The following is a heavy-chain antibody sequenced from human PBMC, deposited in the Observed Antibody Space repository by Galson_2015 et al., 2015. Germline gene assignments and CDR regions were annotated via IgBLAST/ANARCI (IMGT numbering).Heavy chain of an antibody. Sequence: SVKVSCKASGYTFTSYYMHWVRQAPGQGLEWMGIINPSGGSTRYAQKFQGRVTRTRDTSTSTVYMELSSLRSEDTAVYYCARAYYDSSGYYFRDAFDIWGQGTMVTASS. J-gene: IGHJ3*02. D-gene: IGHD3-22*01. CDR3: ARAYYDSSGYYFRDAFDI. V-gene: IGHV1-46*01. CDR2: INPSGGST. CDR1: GYTFTSYY.